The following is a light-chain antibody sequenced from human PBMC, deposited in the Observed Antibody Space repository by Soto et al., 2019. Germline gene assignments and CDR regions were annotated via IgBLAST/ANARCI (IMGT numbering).Light chain of an antibody. CDR1: QGISSY. CDR3: LQLISYPLS. J-gene: IGKJ4*01. V-gene: IGKV1-9*01. Sequence: DIQLTQSPSFLSASVGDRVTISCRASQGISSYLAWYQHKPGKAPNLLISAASTLQSGVPSRFSGSGSGTEFTLTISSLQPEDFATYYCLQLISYPLSFGGGTKVEIK. CDR2: AAS.